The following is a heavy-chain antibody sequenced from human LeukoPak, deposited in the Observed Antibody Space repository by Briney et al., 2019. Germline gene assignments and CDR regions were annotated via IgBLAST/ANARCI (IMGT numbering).Heavy chain of an antibody. CDR1: GFTFTNFE. V-gene: IGHV3-48*03. J-gene: IGHJ5*02. CDR3: ARDGPPAFDP. CDR2: ISYSGSTT. Sequence: GGSLRLSCAAPGFTFTNFEMNWVRQAPGKGLEWVSYISYSGSTTSYADSVKGRFTISRDNAKNSLYLQMNSLRAEDTAVYYCARDGPPAFDPWGQGTLVTVSS.